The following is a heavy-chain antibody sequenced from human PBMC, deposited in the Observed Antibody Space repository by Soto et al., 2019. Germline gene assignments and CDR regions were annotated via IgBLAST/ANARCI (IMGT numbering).Heavy chain of an antibody. CDR2: IYYSGST. J-gene: IGHJ6*03. D-gene: IGHD3-9*01. Sequence: QVQLQESGPGLVKPSETLSLTCTVSGGSISSYYWRWIRQPPGKGLELIGYIYYSGSTNYNPSLKSRVTLSVDTSKNQFSLKLSSVTAADTAVYYCASFKGDILTGYYQNYYYYYMDVWGKGTTVTVSS. CDR1: GGSISSYY. V-gene: IGHV4-59*01. CDR3: ASFKGDILTGYYQNYYYYYMDV.